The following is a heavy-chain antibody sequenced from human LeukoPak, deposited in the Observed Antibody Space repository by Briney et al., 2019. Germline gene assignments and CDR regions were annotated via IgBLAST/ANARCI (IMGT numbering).Heavy chain of an antibody. CDR2: ISGSGGST. V-gene: IGHV3-23*01. Sequence: GGSLRLSCAVSGFTFSSYAMSWVRQAPGKGLEWVSAISGSGGSTYYADSVKGRFTISRDNSKNTLYLQMNSLRAEDTAVYYCAKFNGDYDDGYFDYWGQGTLVTVSS. CDR1: GFTFSSYA. CDR3: AKFNGDYDDGYFDY. J-gene: IGHJ4*02. D-gene: IGHD4-17*01.